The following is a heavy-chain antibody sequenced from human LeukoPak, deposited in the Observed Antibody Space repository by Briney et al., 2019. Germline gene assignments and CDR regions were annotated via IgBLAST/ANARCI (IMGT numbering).Heavy chain of an antibody. V-gene: IGHV3-30*19. J-gene: IGHJ4*02. CDR3: AKDSTSSIYYFDAGGFYF. CDR2: ISYDGSNK. CDR1: GFSFSSYG. Sequence: PGGSLRLSCAASGFSFSSYGMHWVRQAPGKGLEWVAVISYDGSNKYYADSVKGRFTISRDNSKNTLYLQMNSLRAEDTAVYYCAKDSTSSIYYFDAGGFYFWGQGTLVTVSS. D-gene: IGHD3-22*01.